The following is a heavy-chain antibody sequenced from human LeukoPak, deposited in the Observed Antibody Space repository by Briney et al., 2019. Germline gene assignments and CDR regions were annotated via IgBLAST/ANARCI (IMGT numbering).Heavy chain of an antibody. J-gene: IGHJ6*02. D-gene: IGHD3-3*01. CDR1: GGSISSYY. Sequence: SENLSLTCTVSGGSISSYYWSWIRQPPGKGLEWIGYIYYSGSTNYNPSLKSRVTISVGTSKNQFSLKLSSVTAADTAVYYCARDSRGADFWSGYYTDYYYYGMDVWGQGTTVTVSS. V-gene: IGHV4-59*01. CDR2: IYYSGST. CDR3: ARDSRGADFWSGYYTDYYYYGMDV.